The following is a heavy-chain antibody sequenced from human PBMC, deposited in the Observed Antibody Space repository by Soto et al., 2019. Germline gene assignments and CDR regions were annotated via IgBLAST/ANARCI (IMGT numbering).Heavy chain of an antibody. Sequence: SETLSLTCAVYGGSFSGYYWSWIRQPPGKGLEWIGEINHSGSTNYNPSLKSRVTISVDTSKNQLSLKLSSVIAADSAVYYCAINADVWGQGTTVTVSS. CDR2: INHSGST. V-gene: IGHV4-34*01. CDR3: AINADV. J-gene: IGHJ6*02. CDR1: GGSFSGYY.